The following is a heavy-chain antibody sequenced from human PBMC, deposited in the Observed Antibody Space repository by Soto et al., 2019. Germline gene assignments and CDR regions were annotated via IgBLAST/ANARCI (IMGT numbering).Heavy chain of an antibody. CDR2: IDTDGRET. D-gene: IGHD6-19*01. Sequence: GGSLRLSCAASGFTFRKYWMHWVRQAPGKGLVWVSRIDTDGRETIYADSVEGRFTISRDNAKNTLFLLMDSLRAEDTAVYFCATDQSVAGPTTFGSWGQGTLVTVSS. V-gene: IGHV3-74*01. J-gene: IGHJ4*02. CDR1: GFTFRKYW. CDR3: ATDQSVAGPTTFGS.